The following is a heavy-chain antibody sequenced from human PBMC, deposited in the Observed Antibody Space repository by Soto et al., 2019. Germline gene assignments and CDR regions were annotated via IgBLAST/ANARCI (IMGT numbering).Heavy chain of an antibody. Sequence: EVQLVETGGGLIQPGGSLRLSCAASGFTVSSNYMSWVRQAPGKGLEWVSVIYSGGSTYYADSVKGRFTISRDNSKNTLYLQMNSLRAEDTAVYYCASIAVAGNYYYYGMDVWGQGTTVTVSS. CDR3: ASIAVAGNYYYYGMDV. D-gene: IGHD6-19*01. J-gene: IGHJ6*02. V-gene: IGHV3-53*02. CDR2: IYSGGST. CDR1: GFTVSSNY.